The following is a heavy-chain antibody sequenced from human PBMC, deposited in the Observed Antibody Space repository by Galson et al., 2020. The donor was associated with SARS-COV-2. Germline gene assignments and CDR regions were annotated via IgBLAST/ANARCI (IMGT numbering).Heavy chain of an antibody. V-gene: IGHV4-31*03. CDR2: IYYSGST. Sequence: ETSETLSLTCTVSGGPISSGGYYWSWIRQHPGKGLEWIGYIYYSGSTYYTPSLKSRVTISVDTSKNQFSLKLSSVTAADTAVYYCARALRRMLVVVSAFDIWGQGTMVTVSS. CDR3: ARALRRMLVVVSAFDI. D-gene: IGHD3-22*01. CDR1: GGPISSGGYY. J-gene: IGHJ3*02.